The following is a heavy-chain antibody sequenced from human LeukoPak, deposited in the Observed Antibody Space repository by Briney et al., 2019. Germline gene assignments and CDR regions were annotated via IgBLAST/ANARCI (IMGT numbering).Heavy chain of an antibody. V-gene: IGHV3-23*01. CDR3: AKFRSGSGSGFDY. Sequence: GGSLRLSCAASGFTFSDYGMHWVRQAPGKGLEWVSAISGSGGSTYYADSVKGRFTISRDNSKNTLYLQMNSLRAEDTAVYYCAKFRSGSGSGFDYWGQGTLVTVSS. CDR1: GFTFSDYG. CDR2: ISGSGGST. D-gene: IGHD3-22*01. J-gene: IGHJ4*02.